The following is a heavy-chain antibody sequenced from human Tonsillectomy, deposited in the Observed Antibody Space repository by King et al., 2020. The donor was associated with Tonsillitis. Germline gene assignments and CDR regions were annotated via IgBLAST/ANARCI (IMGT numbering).Heavy chain of an antibody. D-gene: IGHD3-22*01. CDR2: IRDDENNK. CDR1: GFTFNDYG. V-gene: IGHV3-30*02. J-gene: IGHJ4*02. CDR3: AKRHHDSSGYYSGFDS. Sequence: VQLVESGGGVVQPGGSLRLSCATSGFTFNDYGMSWLRQAPGKGLEWVAYIRDDENNKYHADSVTGRFTISRDDSRNKLYLQMNSLRTEDTAVYYCAKRHHDSSGYYSGFDSWGQGTRVTVSS.